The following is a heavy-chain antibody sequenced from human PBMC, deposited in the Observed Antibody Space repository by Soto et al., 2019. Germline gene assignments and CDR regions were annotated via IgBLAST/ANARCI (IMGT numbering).Heavy chain of an antibody. CDR1: GFSLTTRGMC. J-gene: IGHJ4*02. V-gene: IGHV2-70*01. CDR3: ARVRAGHEFGGVLAPFYFDY. D-gene: IGHD3-16*02. Sequence: GSGPTLVNPTQTLTLTCTFSGFSLTTRGMCVSWIRQPPGKALEWLALIDWDDNKFYTTSLKTRLSISRDTSKNQVVLTMTNMDPLDTATYYCARVRAGHEFGGVLAPFYFDYWGQGTLVTVPS. CDR2: IDWDDNK.